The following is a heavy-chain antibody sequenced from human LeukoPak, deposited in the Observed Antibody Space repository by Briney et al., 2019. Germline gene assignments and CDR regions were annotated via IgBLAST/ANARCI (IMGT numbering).Heavy chain of an antibody. CDR2: IRYDGSNK. V-gene: IGHV3-30*02. CDR3: AKAGSYGSSPFDY. CDR1: GFTFSSYG. Sequence: GGSLRLSCAASGFTFSSYGMHWVRQAPGKGLEWVAFIRYDGSNKYYAGSVKGRFTISRDNSKNTLYLQMNSLRAEDTAVYYCAKAGSYGSSPFDYWGQGTLVTVSS. D-gene: IGHD1-26*01. J-gene: IGHJ4*02.